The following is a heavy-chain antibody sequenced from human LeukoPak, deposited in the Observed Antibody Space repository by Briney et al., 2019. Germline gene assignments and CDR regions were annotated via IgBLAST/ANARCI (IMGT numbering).Heavy chain of an antibody. V-gene: IGHV1-69*05. D-gene: IGHD6-13*01. J-gene: IGHJ4*02. CDR2: IIPVFGTV. Sequence: SVKVSCKASGGTFSTYAVSWVRQAPGQGLEWMVRIIPVFGTVNYAQKFQGRVTITTDESTSTVYMELSSLRSEDTAVYYCARGLEAAAVDYWGQGTLVTVSS. CDR1: GGTFSTYA. CDR3: ARGLEAAAVDY.